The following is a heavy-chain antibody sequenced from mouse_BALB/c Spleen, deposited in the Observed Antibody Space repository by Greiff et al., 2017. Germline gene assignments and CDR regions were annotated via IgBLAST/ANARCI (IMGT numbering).Heavy chain of an antibody. CDR2: ISYDGSN. D-gene: IGHD2-14*01. CDR3: ARGDYRYDEGYYFDY. CDR1: GYSITSGYY. V-gene: IGHV3-6*02. J-gene: IGHJ2*01. Sequence: EVKLMESGPGLVKPSQSLSLTCSVTGYSITSGYYWNWIRQFPGNKLEWMGYISYDGSNNYNPSLKNRISITRDTSKNQFFLKLNSVTTEDTATYYCARGDYRYDEGYYFDYWGQGTTLTVSS.